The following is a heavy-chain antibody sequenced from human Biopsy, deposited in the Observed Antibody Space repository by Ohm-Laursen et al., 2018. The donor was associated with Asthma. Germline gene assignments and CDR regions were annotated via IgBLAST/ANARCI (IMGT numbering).Heavy chain of an antibody. CDR2: ISYDGSNK. J-gene: IGHJ5*02. V-gene: IGHV3-30*18. Sequence: SLRLSCAASGFTFSSYGMYWVRQAPGKGLEWVAVISYDGSNKYYADSVKGRFTISRDNSKNTLYLQMNSLRAEDTAVYYCAKAERYFDWYWFDPWGQGTLVTVSS. CDR3: AKAERYFDWYWFDP. CDR1: GFTFSSYG. D-gene: IGHD3-9*01.